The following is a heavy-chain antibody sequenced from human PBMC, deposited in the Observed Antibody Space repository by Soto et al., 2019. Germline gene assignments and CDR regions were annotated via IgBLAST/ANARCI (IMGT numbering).Heavy chain of an antibody. D-gene: IGHD4-17*01. CDR2: IYWDDDK. Sequence: QITLKESGPTLVRPAQTLTLTRDFSGFSLSTYDMGVAWIRQPPGKALEWLALIYWDDDKRYSPSLKDRLAISKDTSSNQVVLTITNIDPGDTATYFCAHAGDYDLLAFDHWGPVTLVTVSS. CDR1: GFSLSTYDMG. CDR3: AHAGDYDLLAFDH. V-gene: IGHV2-5*02. J-gene: IGHJ4*02.